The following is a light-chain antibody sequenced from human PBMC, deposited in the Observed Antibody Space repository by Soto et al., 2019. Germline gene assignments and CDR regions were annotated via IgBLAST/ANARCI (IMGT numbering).Light chain of an antibody. CDR3: QQYNNWPRT. Sequence: EIVMTQSPATLYVSPGERATLSCRASQSGSSNLAWYQQKPGQAPRLLIYGASTRATGIPARFSGSGSGTEFTLTISSLHSEDFAVYYCQQYNNWPRTVGQGTKVEIK. CDR2: GAS. CDR1: QSGSSN. J-gene: IGKJ1*01. V-gene: IGKV3-15*01.